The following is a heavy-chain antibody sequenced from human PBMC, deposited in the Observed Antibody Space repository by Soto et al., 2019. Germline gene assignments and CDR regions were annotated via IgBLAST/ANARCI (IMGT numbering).Heavy chain of an antibody. J-gene: IGHJ4*02. V-gene: IGHV3-23*01. CDR2: ISGSDDST. CDR3: AKRSSSSTFDY. CDR1: GFTFSSYA. Sequence: EVQLLEAGGGLVQPGESLRLSCAASGFTFSSYAMSWVRQAPGKWLEWVSVISGSDDSTYYADSVKGRFTISRDNSKNTLYLQMNSLRAEDRAVYYCAKRSSSSTFDYWGQGTLVTVSS. D-gene: IGHD6-6*01.